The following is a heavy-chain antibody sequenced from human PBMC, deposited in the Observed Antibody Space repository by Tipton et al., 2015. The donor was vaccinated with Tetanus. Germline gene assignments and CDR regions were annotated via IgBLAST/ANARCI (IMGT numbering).Heavy chain of an antibody. CDR2: MYYSGDA. Sequence: TLSLTCAVSGGSISSGGYSWTWIRQPPGKGLQWIGYMYYSGDAFYNPSLKRRLAMSLDASKNLFSLNLTSVTAADTAVYYCARGGEQWALRYFQYWGQGTLVTVSS. CDR3: ARGGEQWALRYFQY. V-gene: IGHV4-31*11. J-gene: IGHJ4*02. D-gene: IGHD1/OR15-1a*01. CDR1: GGSISSGGYS.